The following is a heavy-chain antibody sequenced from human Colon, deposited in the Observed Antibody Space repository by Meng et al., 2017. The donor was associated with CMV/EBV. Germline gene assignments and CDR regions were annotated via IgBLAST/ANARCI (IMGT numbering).Heavy chain of an antibody. CDR1: GFTFSSYT. CDR3: GRDRGEGGFFDY. CDR2: INPDDYT. Sequence: LVCAGGGLVNRGGSLRLSCAASGFTFSSYTMNWVRQAPGKGLEWVSLINPDDYTRYADSVKGRFTISRDNSKNTVHLQMNSLRAEDTAVYYCGRDRGEGGFFDYWGQGTVVTVSS. D-gene: IGHD3-10*01. V-gene: IGHV3-66*01. J-gene: IGHJ4*02.